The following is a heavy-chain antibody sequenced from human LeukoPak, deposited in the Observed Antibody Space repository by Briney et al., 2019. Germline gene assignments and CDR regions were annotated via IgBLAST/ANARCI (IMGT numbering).Heavy chain of an antibody. J-gene: IGHJ4*02. V-gene: IGHV4-34*01. Sequence: SETLSLTCTVSGGSISRYYWSWIRQPPGKGLEWIGEINHSGSTNYNPSLKSRVTISVDTSKNQFSLKLSSVTAADTAVYYCARGPGRQWLVRGDYFDYWGQGTLVTVSS. CDR3: ARGPGRQWLVRGDYFDY. CDR1: GGSISRYY. D-gene: IGHD6-19*01. CDR2: INHSGST.